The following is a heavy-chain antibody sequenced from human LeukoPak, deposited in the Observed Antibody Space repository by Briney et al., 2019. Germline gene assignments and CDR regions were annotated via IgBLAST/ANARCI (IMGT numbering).Heavy chain of an antibody. Sequence: GGSLRLSCAASGFTFDDYAMHWVRQAPGKGLEWVSGISWNSGSIGYADSVKGRFTISRDNSKNTLYLQMNSLRAEDTAVYYCAKDPDGLASSGWTDYWGQGTLVTVSS. J-gene: IGHJ4*02. D-gene: IGHD6-19*01. CDR3: AKDPDGLASSGWTDY. V-gene: IGHV3-9*01. CDR2: ISWNSGSI. CDR1: GFTFDDYA.